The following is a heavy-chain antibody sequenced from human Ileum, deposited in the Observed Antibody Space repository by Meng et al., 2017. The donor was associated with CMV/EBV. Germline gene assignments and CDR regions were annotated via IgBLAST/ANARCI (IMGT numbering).Heavy chain of an antibody. CDR1: GGSISSGGYY. CDR3: TRVRSSGSYFDP. CDR2: IYYNGNT. D-gene: IGHD6-19*01. J-gene: IGHJ4*02. Sequence: QVQLQESGPGLVTPSQTLSLTCSVSGGSISSGGYYWSWIRQHPGKGLEWIAYIYYNGNTYYNPSLRNRVTISLDTSKNHFSLNLGSVTAADTAVYYCTRVRSSGSYFDPWGQGTLVTVSS. V-gene: IGHV4-31*03.